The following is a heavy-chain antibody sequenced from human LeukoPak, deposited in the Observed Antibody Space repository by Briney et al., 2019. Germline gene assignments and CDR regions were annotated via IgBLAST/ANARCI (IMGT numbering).Heavy chain of an antibody. V-gene: IGHV7-4-1*02. CDR2: INTNTGNP. D-gene: IGHD3/OR15-3a*01. Sequence: ASVKVSCKASGYTFISYAMNWVRQAPGQGLEWMGWINTNTGNPTYAQGFTGRFVFSLDTSVSTAYLQISSLKAEDTAVYYCARTYAGSGLYNWFDPWGQGTLVTVSS. CDR3: ARTYAGSGLYNWFDP. CDR1: GYTFISYA. J-gene: IGHJ5*02.